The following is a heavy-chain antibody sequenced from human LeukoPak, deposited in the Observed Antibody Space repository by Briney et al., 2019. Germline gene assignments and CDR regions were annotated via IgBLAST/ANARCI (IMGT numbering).Heavy chain of an antibody. CDR3: GYSYGAGAFDI. D-gene: IGHD5-18*01. CDR1: GFTFSSYA. Sequence: PGGSLRLSCAASGFTFSSYAMCWVRQAPGKGLEWVSTISGSGGSTYYADSVKGRFTISRDNSKNTLYLQMNSLRDEDTAVYYCGYSYGAGAFDIWGQGTMVTVSS. CDR2: ISGSGGST. J-gene: IGHJ3*02. V-gene: IGHV3-23*01.